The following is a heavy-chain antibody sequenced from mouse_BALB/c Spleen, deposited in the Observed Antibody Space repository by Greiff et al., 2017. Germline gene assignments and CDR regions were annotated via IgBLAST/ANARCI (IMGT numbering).Heavy chain of an antibody. V-gene: IGHV1-5*01. Sequence: EVQLVESGTVLARPGASVKMSCKASGYSFTSYWMHWVKQRPGQGLEWIGAIYPGNSDTSYNQKFKGKAKLTAVTSASTAYMELSSLTNEDSAVYYCTRSGFTTVVATDWGQGTTLTVSS. D-gene: IGHD1-1*01. CDR2: IYPGNSDT. J-gene: IGHJ2*01. CDR1: GYSFTSYW. CDR3: TRSGFTTVVATD.